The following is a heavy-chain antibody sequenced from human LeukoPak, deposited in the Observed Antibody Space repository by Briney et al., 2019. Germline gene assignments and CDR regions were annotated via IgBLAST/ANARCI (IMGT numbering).Heavy chain of an antibody. V-gene: IGHV3-48*01. D-gene: IGHD1-26*01. CDR3: ARRQVGANPFDR. CDR1: GFTFSTYN. Sequence: PGGSLRLSCAASGFTFSTYNMNWVRKAQGKGLEGVSYITTDSSIIYYADSVKGRFTISRDNAKNSLYLQMNSLGGEDTAVYYCARRQVGANPFDRWGQGTLVTVSS. CDR2: ITTDSSII. J-gene: IGHJ4*02.